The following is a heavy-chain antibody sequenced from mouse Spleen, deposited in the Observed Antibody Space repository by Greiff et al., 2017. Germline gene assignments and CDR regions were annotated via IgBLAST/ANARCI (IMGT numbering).Heavy chain of an antibody. CDR2: IFPGSGST. V-gene: IGHV1-75*01. J-gene: IGHJ4*01. Sequence: VQLQQSGPELVKPGASVKISCKASGYTFTDYYINWVKQRPGQGLEWIGWIFPGSGSTYYNEKFKGKATLTVDKSSSTAYMLLSSLTSEDSAVYFCARLGTTVVAPHYYAMDYWGQGTSVTVSS. CDR1: GYTFTDYY. D-gene: IGHD1-1*01. CDR3: ARLGTTVVAPHYYAMDY.